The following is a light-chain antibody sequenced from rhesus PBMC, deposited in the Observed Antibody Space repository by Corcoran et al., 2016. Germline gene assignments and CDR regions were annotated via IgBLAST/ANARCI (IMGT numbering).Light chain of an antibody. CDR1: QGISKY. CDR3: QQHDTYPWT. V-gene: IGKV1S14*01. J-gene: IGKJ1*01. CDR2: YAP. Sequence: DIQMTQSPSSLSASVGDTVTITCRASQGISKYLAWYKQKPGKVPKPLIYYAPNLESGVPSRFSGSGSGKDFTITISSLQPEDFATYNCQQHDTYPWTFGRGTKVEIE.